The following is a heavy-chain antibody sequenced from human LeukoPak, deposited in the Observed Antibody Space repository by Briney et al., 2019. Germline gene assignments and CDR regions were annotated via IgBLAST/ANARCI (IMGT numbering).Heavy chain of an antibody. Sequence: GGSLRLSCAASGFTFSSYSMNWVRQAPGKGLEWVSSISSSSSYIYYADSVKGRFTISRDNSKNTLYLQMNSLRAEDTAVYYCAKDTGYSSAYYFDYWGQGTLVTVSS. V-gene: IGHV3-21*04. D-gene: IGHD6-19*01. CDR2: ISSSSSYI. CDR3: AKDTGYSSAYYFDY. CDR1: GFTFSSYS. J-gene: IGHJ4*02.